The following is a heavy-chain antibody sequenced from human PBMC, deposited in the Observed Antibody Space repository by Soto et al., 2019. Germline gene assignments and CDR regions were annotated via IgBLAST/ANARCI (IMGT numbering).Heavy chain of an antibody. CDR1: GFTFSSYW. V-gene: IGHV3-74*01. CDR3: VRTSLVVAAATREDY. CDR2: INSDGSST. J-gene: IGHJ4*02. D-gene: IGHD2-15*01. Sequence: EVQLVESGGGLVQPGESLRLACAASGFTFSSYWMHWVRQAPGKGLVWVSRINSDGSSTSYAGSVKGRFTISRDNAQITLLLQMKSLTVERTAAYYCVRTSLVVAAATREDYWGEGALGSVSS.